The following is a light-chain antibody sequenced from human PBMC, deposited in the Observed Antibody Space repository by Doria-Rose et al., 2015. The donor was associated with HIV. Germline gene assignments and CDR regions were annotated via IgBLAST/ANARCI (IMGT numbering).Light chain of an antibody. J-gene: IGKJ3*01. V-gene: IGKV4-1*01. Sequence: DIQVTQSPQSLGMSLGVWATLNCKSNQSLLYTSKHYLAWYQQKPGQPPKLLIYWASTRPSGVPARFSGSGSGTDFTLTISSLEAEDVAVYYCQQYYDTPSFGPGTTVDIK. CDR1: QSLLYTSKHY. CDR3: QQYYDTPS. CDR2: WAS.